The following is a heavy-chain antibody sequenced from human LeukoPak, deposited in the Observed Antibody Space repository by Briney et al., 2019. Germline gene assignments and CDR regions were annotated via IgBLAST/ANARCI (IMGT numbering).Heavy chain of an antibody. Sequence: NPGGSLRLSCAASGFTFSSYSMNWVRQAPGKGLEWVSSISSSSSYIYYADSVKGRFTISRDNAKNTVYLQMNSLGGEDTAIYYCARDLRGSPDRWGQGTLVTVSS. V-gene: IGHV3-21*01. D-gene: IGHD3-16*01. CDR2: ISSSSSYI. CDR3: ARDLRGSPDR. J-gene: IGHJ5*02. CDR1: GFTFSSYS.